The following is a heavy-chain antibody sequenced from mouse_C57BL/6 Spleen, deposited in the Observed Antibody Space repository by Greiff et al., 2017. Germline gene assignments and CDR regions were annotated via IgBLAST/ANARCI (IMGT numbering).Heavy chain of an antibody. D-gene: IGHD2-1*01. Sequence: EVHLVESGGGLVKPGGSLKLSCAASGFTFSDYGMHWVRQAPEKGLEWVAYISSGSSTIYYADTVKGRFTISRDNAKNTLFLQMTSLRPEDTAMYYCASYYGNLYYAMDYWGQGTSVTVSS. CDR1: GFTFSDYG. V-gene: IGHV5-17*01. CDR2: ISSGSSTI. J-gene: IGHJ4*01. CDR3: ASYYGNLYYAMDY.